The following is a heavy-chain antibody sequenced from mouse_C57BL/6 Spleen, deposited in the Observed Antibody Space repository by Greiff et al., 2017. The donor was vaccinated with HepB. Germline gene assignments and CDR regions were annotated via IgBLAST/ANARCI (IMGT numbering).Heavy chain of an antibody. CDR2: IWGGGST. J-gene: IGHJ3*01. CDR3: AAHDSYYSNFRFAY. CDR1: GFSLTSYG. D-gene: IGHD2-5*01. V-gene: IGHV2-9*01. Sequence: QVQLKESGPGLVAPSQSLSITCTVSGFSLTSYGVDWVRQPPGKGLEWLGVIWGGGSTNYNSALMSRLSISKDNSKSQVFLKMNSLQTDDTAMYYCAAHDSYYSNFRFAYWGQGTLVTVSA.